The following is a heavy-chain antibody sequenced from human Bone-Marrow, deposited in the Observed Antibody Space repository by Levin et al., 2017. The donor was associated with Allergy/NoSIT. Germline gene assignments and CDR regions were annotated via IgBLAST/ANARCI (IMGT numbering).Heavy chain of an antibody. CDR1: GGSISSYY. J-gene: IGHJ4*02. D-gene: IGHD1-26*01. CDR2: ISYSGGP. V-gene: IGHV4-59*01. CDR3: ARDIRVPGDYLYFDF. Sequence: PSETLSLTCTVSGGSISSYYWSWIRQTPGKGLEWIGQISYSGGPNYNPSLRTRVTMSIDTSKNQFSLSLTSVTAADTALYFCARDIRVPGDYLYFDFWSQGTLVTVSS.